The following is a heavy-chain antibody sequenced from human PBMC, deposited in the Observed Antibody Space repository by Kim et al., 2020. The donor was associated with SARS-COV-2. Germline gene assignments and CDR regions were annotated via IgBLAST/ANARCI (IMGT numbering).Heavy chain of an antibody. Sequence: GESLKISCKGSGYSFTSYWISWVRQMPGKGLEWMGRIDPSDSYTNYSPSFQGHVTISADKSISTAYLQWSSLKASDTAMYYCARLGVQQWLPMRPYYYGMDVWGQGTTVTVSS. J-gene: IGHJ6*02. CDR3: ARLGVQQWLPMRPYYYGMDV. CDR2: IDPSDSYT. CDR1: GYSFTSYW. V-gene: IGHV5-10-1*01. D-gene: IGHD6-19*01.